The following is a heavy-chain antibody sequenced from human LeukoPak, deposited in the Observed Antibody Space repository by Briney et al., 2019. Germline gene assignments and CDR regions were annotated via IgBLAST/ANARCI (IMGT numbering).Heavy chain of an antibody. Sequence: SETLSLTCAVYGGSFSGYYWSWIRQPPGKGLEWIGEINHSGSTNYNPSLKSRVTISVDTSKNQFSLKLSSVTAADTAVYYCAKKSEIMVRGFMGIDYWGQGTLVTVSS. CDR1: GGSFSGYY. CDR2: INHSGST. D-gene: IGHD3-10*01. J-gene: IGHJ4*02. CDR3: AKKSEIMVRGFMGIDY. V-gene: IGHV4-34*01.